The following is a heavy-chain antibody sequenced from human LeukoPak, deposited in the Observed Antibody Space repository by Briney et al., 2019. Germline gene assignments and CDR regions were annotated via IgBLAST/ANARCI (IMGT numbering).Heavy chain of an antibody. J-gene: IGHJ6*02. CDR1: GFALSSHN. CDR2: ISDSGTYA. D-gene: IGHD4-17*01. V-gene: IGHV3-21*01. Sequence: GGSLRLSCAASGFALSSHNMNWVRQAPGKGLEWVSSISDSGTYAYYADSVKGRFTISRDNAKNSLYLQMNSLRAEDTAVYYCARDPTRYGDYLYYYYGMDVWGQGTTVTVSS. CDR3: ARDPTRYGDYLYYYYGMDV.